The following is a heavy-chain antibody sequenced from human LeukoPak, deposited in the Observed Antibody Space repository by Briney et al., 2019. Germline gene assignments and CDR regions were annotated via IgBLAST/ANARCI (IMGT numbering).Heavy chain of an antibody. Sequence: PGGSLRLSCTASGFTFGEYSMSWVRQAPGKGLEWVSAISGRTGATYYADSEKGRFTISRDNSKSTLYLQMDSMRAEDTAVYYCAKCGNSGCHLIDYWGQGTLVTVSS. D-gene: IGHD5-12*01. CDR1: GFTFGEYS. CDR3: AKCGNSGCHLIDY. CDR2: ISGRTGAT. V-gene: IGHV3-23*01. J-gene: IGHJ4*02.